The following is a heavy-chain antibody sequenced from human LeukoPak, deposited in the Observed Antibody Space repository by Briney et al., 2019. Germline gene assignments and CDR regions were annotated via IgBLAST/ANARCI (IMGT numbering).Heavy chain of an antibody. J-gene: IGHJ6*02. CDR2: IYYSGSN. CDR3: ARQVGSSSLDV. CDR1: GGSISSYY. V-gene: IGHV4-59*08. Sequence: SETLSLTCTVSGGSISSYYWSWIRQPPGKELAWIGYIYYSGSNNYNPSLKSRVTISVDTSKNQFSLKLSSVTAADAAVYYCARQVGSSSLDVWGQGTTVTVSS. D-gene: IGHD6-13*01.